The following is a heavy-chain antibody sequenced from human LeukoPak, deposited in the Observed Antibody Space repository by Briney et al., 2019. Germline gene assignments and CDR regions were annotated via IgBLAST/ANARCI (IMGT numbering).Heavy chain of an antibody. CDR1: GFTYNDYS. Sequence: GGSLSLSCEVSGFTYNDYSMSWVRQAPGRGLEWVANIKEDGSVKQHADSVRGRFTISRNNAKSSLYLQMSSLKAEDSAVYYCARDERFGYYIYWGQGTLVTVSS. CDR2: IKEDGSVK. CDR3: ARDERFGYYIY. V-gene: IGHV3-7*01. D-gene: IGHD3-22*01. J-gene: IGHJ4*01.